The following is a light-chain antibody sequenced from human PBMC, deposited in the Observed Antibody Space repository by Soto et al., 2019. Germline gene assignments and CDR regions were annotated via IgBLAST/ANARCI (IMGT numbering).Light chain of an antibody. CDR1: SSDVGNGNC. Sequence: QSALTQPTSVSGSPGQSITISCTGASSDVGNGNCVSWYQQHPGKAPKLMIYEVSNRPSGVSDRFSGSKAGNTASLTISGLQAEDEADYYCSSFTTSSTWVFGGGTKLTVL. CDR3: SSFTTSSTWV. CDR2: EVS. V-gene: IGLV2-14*01. J-gene: IGLJ3*02.